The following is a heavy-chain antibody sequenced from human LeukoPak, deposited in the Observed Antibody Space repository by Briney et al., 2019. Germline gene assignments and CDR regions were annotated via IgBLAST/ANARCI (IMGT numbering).Heavy chain of an antibody. CDR3: ARDRSGGYFDY. CDR1: GFTFSAYY. Sequence: GGSLRLSCAASGFTFSAYYMNWIRQVPGKGLEWVSYISTTSSYTNYADSVKGRFTISRDDAKNSLYLQVNSLRADDTAVYYCARDRSGGYFDYWGQGTLVTVSS. D-gene: IGHD3-10*01. J-gene: IGHJ4*03. CDR2: ISTTSSYT. V-gene: IGHV3-11*06.